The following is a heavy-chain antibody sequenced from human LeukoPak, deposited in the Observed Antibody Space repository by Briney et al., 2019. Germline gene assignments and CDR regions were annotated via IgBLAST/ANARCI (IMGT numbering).Heavy chain of an antibody. CDR3: ARNSRPTYASNWFSFDY. V-gene: IGHV3-33*01. Sequence: GGSLRLSCAASGFTFSSYDMHWVRQAPGKGLEWLATVWYDGSNNNYADSVKGRFTISRDNSKNTLYLQMNSLRAEDTAVYYCARNSRPTYASNWFSFDYWGQGTLVTVSS. CDR2: VWYDGSNN. D-gene: IGHD6-13*01. J-gene: IGHJ4*02. CDR1: GFTFSSYD.